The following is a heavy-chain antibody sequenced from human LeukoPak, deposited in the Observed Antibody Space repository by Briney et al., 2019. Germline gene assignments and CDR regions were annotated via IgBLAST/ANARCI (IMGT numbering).Heavy chain of an antibody. CDR2: FYVGGVT. CDR3: AREGRDYDGSGYYGFDY. Sequence: SETLSLTCIVSGGSITNNYWSWIRQPAGKGLGWIGRFYVGGVTEYNPSLKSRVTVSEDTPKNQFSLRLTSVTAADTAVYYCAREGRDYDGSGYYGFDYWGRGTLVTVSS. J-gene: IGHJ4*02. D-gene: IGHD3-22*01. CDR1: GGSITNNY. V-gene: IGHV4-4*07.